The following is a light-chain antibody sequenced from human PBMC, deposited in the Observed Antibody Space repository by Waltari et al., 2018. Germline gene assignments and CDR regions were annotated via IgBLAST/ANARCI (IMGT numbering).Light chain of an antibody. Sequence: EIVLTQSPATLSLSPGERATLSCRARQSVSRSLAWYQHKPGQAPRLLIYEASNRATGIPARFSGSGSGTDFTLTISSLEPEDFAVYYCQQRSNWPPVTFGQGTRLEIK. V-gene: IGKV3-11*01. CDR3: QQRSNWPPVT. CDR2: EAS. J-gene: IGKJ5*01. CDR1: QSVSRS.